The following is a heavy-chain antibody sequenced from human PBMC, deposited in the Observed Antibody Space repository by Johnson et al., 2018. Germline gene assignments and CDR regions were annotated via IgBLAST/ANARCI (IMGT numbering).Heavy chain of an antibody. D-gene: IGHD1-14*01. CDR1: GFTFSGYS. CDR3: ARDAGITTGLLIDY. CDR2: ISSKSTFT. Sequence: QVQLVQSGGGLVKPGGSLRLSCAASGFTFSGYSMSWIRQTPAKGLEWVSYISSKSTFTYYAESVKGRFPVPRDNGKSSLALQMNSLRAEDTAVYYCARDAGITTGLLIDYWGQGTLVTVSS. V-gene: IGHV3-11*05. J-gene: IGHJ4*02.